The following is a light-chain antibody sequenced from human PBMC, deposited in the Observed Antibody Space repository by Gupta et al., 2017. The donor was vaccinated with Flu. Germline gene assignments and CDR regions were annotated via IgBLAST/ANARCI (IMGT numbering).Light chain of an antibody. J-gene: IGKJ4*01. CDR2: WAT. CDR3: HQEDNVPFT. CDR1: QSCRDDSNEKDS. Sequence: SLGERATINCKSIQSCRDDSNEKDSLSWYQHKPGQPPKLLISWATTRESGVPDRFSDSGSGTEFTLTIASRQAEDVAVYYCHQEDNVPFTFGWGTKVEIK. V-gene: IGKV4-1*01.